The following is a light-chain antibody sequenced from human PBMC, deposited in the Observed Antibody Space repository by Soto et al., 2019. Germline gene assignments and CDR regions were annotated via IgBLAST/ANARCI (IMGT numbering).Light chain of an antibody. CDR3: QTWGTGKDV. J-gene: IGLJ1*01. V-gene: IGLV4-69*01. CDR1: SGHSSYA. CDR2: LNSDGSH. Sequence: QLVLTQSPSASASLGASVKLTCTLSSGHSSYAIAWHQQQPEKGPRYLMKLNSDGSHSKGDGIPDRFSGSSSGAERYLTISSLQSEDEADYYCQTWGTGKDVFGTGTKVTVL.